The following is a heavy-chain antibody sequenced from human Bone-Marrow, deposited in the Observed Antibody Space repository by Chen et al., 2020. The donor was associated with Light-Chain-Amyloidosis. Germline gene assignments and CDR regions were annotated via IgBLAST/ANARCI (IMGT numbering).Heavy chain of an antibody. V-gene: IGHV4-39*06. CDR2: ISRTGAT. Sequence: RLQMQESGPGLVKPSETLSLSCTVSGDSTRSSLYYWHWIRQSTGRGLEWIGSISRTGATSYNPSLGSRVTISLDTSKNSYSVDVTSVTAADTAVYYCARCESVYRNGNDFFYEWGQGTLVTVSS. CDR3: ARCESVYRNGNDFFYE. D-gene: IGHD5-18*01. CDR1: GDSTRSSLYY. J-gene: IGHJ4*02.